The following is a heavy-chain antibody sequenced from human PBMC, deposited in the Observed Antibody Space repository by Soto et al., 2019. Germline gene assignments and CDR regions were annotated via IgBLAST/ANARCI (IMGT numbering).Heavy chain of an antibody. CDR1: GDTFNFYT. D-gene: IGHD3-10*01. CDR2: VNPILTMS. Sequence: QVQLVQSGAEVRKPGSAVRVSCKASGDTFNFYTINWVRQAPGLGLEWMGRVNPILTMSNYARKFEGRVTITADKSTTTAYMELRSLRSDDTPIYYCATSYGSGYRAFDYWGQGALVTVSS. V-gene: IGHV1-69*02. CDR3: ATSYGSGYRAFDY. J-gene: IGHJ4*02.